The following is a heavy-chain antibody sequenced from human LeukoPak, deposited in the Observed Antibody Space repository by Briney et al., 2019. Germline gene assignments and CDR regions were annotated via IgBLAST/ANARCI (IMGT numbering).Heavy chain of an antibody. CDR2: INPNSGGT. J-gene: IGHJ6*02. CDR1: GYTFTGYY. V-gene: IGHV1-2*02. D-gene: IGHD6-13*01. Sequence: ASVKVSCKASGYTFTGYYMHWVRQAPGQGLEWMGWINPNSGGTNYAQKFQGRVTMTRDTSISTAYMELSRLRSDDMAVYYCARGGPSSTYSYYYYGMDVWGQGTTVTVSS. CDR3: ARGGPSSTYSYYYYGMDV.